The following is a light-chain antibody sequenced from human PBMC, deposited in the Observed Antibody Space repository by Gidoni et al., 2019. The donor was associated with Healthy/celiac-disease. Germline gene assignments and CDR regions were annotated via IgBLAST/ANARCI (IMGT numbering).Light chain of an antibody. J-gene: IGKJ5*01. CDR3: QKYNSAPRT. CDR2: AAS. Sequence: DIQMTQSPSSLSASVGDRVTITCRSSQGISNYLAWYQQKPGKVPKLLIYAASTLKSGVPSRFSGSGSGTDFTLTISSLQPEDVATYYCQKYNSAPRTFGQXTRLEIK. CDR1: QGISNY. V-gene: IGKV1-27*01.